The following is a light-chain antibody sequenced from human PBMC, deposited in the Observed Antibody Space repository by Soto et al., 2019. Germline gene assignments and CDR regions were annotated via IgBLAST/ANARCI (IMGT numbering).Light chain of an antibody. CDR2: KAS. V-gene: IGKV1-5*03. J-gene: IGKJ1*01. Sequence: DIQMTQSPSTLSAFVGDRVTVTCRASQSIYNWVAWYQQKPGQAPKVLIYKASTLEIGVPSRFSGSGSGTEFSLTISSLHPDDFATYYCLQFHSFPWTFGQGTNVEI. CDR1: QSIYNW. CDR3: LQFHSFPWT.